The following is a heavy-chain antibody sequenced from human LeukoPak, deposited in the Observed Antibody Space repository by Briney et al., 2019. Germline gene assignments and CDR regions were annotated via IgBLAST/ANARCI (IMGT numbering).Heavy chain of an antibody. J-gene: IGHJ4*02. Sequence: PGGSLRLSCAASGFTFSSYAMSWVRQAPGKGLEWVSGISGSGGSTYYADAVKGRFTISRDNSKNTLYLQMNSLRAEDTAVYYCAKAPAVRGDRQYYFDYWGQGTLVTVSS. CDR3: AKAPAVRGDRQYYFDY. D-gene: IGHD3-10*01. CDR2: ISGSGGST. V-gene: IGHV3-23*01. CDR1: GFTFSSYA.